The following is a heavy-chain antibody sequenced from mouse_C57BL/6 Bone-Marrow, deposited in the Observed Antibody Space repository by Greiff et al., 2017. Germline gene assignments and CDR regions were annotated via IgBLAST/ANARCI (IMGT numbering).Heavy chain of an antibody. D-gene: IGHD2-3*01. CDR1: GYTFTDYN. CDR3: AREDGYLAWFAY. Sequence: EVQLQQSGPELVKPGASVKIPCKASGYTFTDYNMDWVKQSHGKSLEWIGDITPTNGGTIYNQKFTCKATLTVDKSSSTAYMELRRLPSEYTAVYYCAREDGYLAWFAYWGQGTLVTVSA. J-gene: IGHJ3*01. CDR2: ITPTNGGT. V-gene: IGHV1-18*01.